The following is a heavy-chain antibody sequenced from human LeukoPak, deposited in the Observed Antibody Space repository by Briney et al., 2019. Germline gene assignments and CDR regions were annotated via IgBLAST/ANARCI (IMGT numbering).Heavy chain of an antibody. CDR1: GGSISSYY. Sequence: SETLSLTCTVSGGSISSYYWSWIRQPPGKGLEWIGYIYYSGSTNYNPPLKSRVTISVDTSKNQFSLKPSSVTAADTAVYYCAREVVSSSWWGGSEWFDPWGQGTLVTVSS. CDR3: AREVVSSSWWGGSEWFDP. V-gene: IGHV4-59*01. J-gene: IGHJ5*02. D-gene: IGHD6-13*01. CDR2: IYYSGST.